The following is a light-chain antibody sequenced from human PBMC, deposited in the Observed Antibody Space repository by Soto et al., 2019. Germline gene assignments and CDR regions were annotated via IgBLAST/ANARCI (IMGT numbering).Light chain of an antibody. V-gene: IGLV1-44*01. J-gene: IGLJ3*02. CDR3: AAWDDSLTGRV. CDR1: SSNIGSNS. CDR2: SNI. Sequence: QSVLTQPPSVSGTPGPRVTISCSGGSSNIGSNSVNWYQQLPGTAPKLLIYSNIQRPSGVPDRFSGSKSGTSASLAISGLQSEDEADYYCAAWDDSLTGRVFGGGTKLTVL.